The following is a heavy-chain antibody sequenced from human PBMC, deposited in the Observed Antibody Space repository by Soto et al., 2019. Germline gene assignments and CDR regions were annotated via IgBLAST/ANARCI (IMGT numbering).Heavy chain of an antibody. J-gene: IGHJ5*02. CDR3: AKSGSSGWYGWFDP. CDR2: IYWNDDK. D-gene: IGHD6-19*01. CDR1: GFSLRTSGVG. Sequence: SGPTLVNPTQTLTLTCIFSGFSLRTSGVGVGWVRQPPGKALEWLGFIYWNDDKRYSPSLKSRLTITKDTSKNQVVLTMTNMDPVDTATYYCAKSGSSGWYGWFDPWGQGTLVTVSS. V-gene: IGHV2-5*01.